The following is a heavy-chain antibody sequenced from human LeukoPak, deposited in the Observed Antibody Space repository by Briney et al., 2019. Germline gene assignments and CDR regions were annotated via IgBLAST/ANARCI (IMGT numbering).Heavy chain of an antibody. J-gene: IGHJ3*02. D-gene: IGHD1-7*01. CDR3: ARHDEGTGTTSWAFDI. CDR2: INPNSGGT. Sequence: ASVKVSCKASGYTFTGYYMHWVRQARGQGVEWMGWINPNSGGTNYAQKFQGRVTMTRDTSISTAYMELSRLRSDDTAVYYCARHDEGTGTTSWAFDIWGQGTMVTVSS. CDR1: GYTFTGYY. V-gene: IGHV1-2*02.